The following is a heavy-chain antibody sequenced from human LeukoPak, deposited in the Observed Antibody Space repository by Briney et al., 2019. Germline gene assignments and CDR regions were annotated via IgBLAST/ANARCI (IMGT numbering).Heavy chain of an antibody. CDR1: AFSVGSNY. D-gene: IGHD3-10*01. CDR2: IYSGGST. CDR3: ARSKVWFGELGPGYYFDY. Sequence: PGGSLRLSCAASAFSVGSNYMTWGRQAPGKGLEWVSLIYSGGSTYYADSVKGRFTISRDNSKNTLYLQMGSLRAEDMAVYYCARSKVWFGELGPGYYFDYWGQGTLVTVSS. J-gene: IGHJ4*02. V-gene: IGHV3-66*01.